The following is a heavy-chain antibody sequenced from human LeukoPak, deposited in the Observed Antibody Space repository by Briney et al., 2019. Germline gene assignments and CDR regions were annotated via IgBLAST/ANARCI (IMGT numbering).Heavy chain of an antibody. J-gene: IGHJ6*04. V-gene: IGHV3-23*01. D-gene: IGHD3-10*01. CDR3: AKGAPMVRGVRDYYYYAMDV. CDR1: GFTFTSYA. Sequence: GGSLRLSCAASGFTFTSYAMSWVRQAPGKGLEWGSAISGSGGSTYYADSVKGRFTISRDNSKNTLYLQMNSLRAEDTAVYYCAKGAPMVRGVRDYYYYAMDVWGKGTTVTVSS. CDR2: ISGSGGST.